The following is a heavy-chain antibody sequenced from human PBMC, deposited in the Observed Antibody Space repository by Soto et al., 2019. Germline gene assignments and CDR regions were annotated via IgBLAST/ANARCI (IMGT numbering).Heavy chain of an antibody. Sequence: RLSCAASGFTFSSYGMHWVRQAPGKGLEWVAVISYDGSNKYYADSVKGRFTISRDNSKNTLYLQMNSLRAEDTAVYYCAKDHITMIVVVITTVPDYWGQGTMVTVSS. CDR3: AKDHITMIVVVITTVPDY. J-gene: IGHJ4*02. CDR2: ISYDGSNK. CDR1: GFTFSSYG. D-gene: IGHD3-22*01. V-gene: IGHV3-30*18.